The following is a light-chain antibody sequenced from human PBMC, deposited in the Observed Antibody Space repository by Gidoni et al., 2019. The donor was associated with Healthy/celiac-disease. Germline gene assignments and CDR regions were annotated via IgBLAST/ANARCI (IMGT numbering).Light chain of an antibody. J-gene: IGLJ3*02. CDR3: SSYTSSSTLPNWV. CDR2: DVS. Sequence: QSALTQTASVSGSPGQASTISCTGTSRDVGGYNYVSWYQPHPGKAPKLMIYDVSNRPSGVSNRFSGSKSGNTASLTISVLQAEDEADYYCSSYTSSSTLPNWVFGGGTKLTVL. CDR1: SRDVGGYNY. V-gene: IGLV2-14*01.